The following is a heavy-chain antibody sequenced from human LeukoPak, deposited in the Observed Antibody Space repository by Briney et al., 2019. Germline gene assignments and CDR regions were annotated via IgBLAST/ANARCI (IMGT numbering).Heavy chain of an antibody. CDR2: IRSSGSTI. D-gene: IGHD3-10*01. Sequence: GGSLRLSCAASGFTFSSYEMNWVRQAPGKGLEWVSYIRSSGSTIYYADSVKGRFTISRDNAKNSLYLQMNSLRAEDTAVYYCAREVTMVRGVIISSDGMDVWGKGTTVTVSS. V-gene: IGHV3-48*03. CDR3: AREVTMVRGVIISSDGMDV. CDR1: GFTFSSYE. J-gene: IGHJ6*04.